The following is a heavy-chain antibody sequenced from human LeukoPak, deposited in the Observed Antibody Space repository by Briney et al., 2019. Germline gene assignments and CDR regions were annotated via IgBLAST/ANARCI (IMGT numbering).Heavy chain of an antibody. J-gene: IGHJ4*02. D-gene: IGHD3-9*01. CDR3: ARDMGDYDILTGYRYYFDY. CDR2: IYYSGST. V-gene: IGHV4-59*12. Sequence: SETLSLTCTVSGGSISSYYWSWIRQTPGKGLEWIGYIYYSGSTNFNPSLKSRVTMSVDTSKNQFSLKLSSVTAADTAVYYCARDMGDYDILTGYRYYFDYWGQGTLVTVSS. CDR1: GGSISSYY.